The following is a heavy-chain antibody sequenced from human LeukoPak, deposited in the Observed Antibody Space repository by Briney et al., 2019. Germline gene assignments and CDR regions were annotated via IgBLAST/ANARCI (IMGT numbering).Heavy chain of an antibody. J-gene: IGHJ6*02. D-gene: IGHD4-17*01. CDR1: GGSISRYY. V-gene: IGHV4-59*01. Sequence: SETLSLTCTVSGGSISRYYWNWIRQSPGKGLEWIGYIYRSGTTNYNPSLKSRLTISVDTSKNQFSLKLSSVTAADTAVYCCAREDPQTTVPEGMDVWGQGTTVTVSS. CDR3: AREDPQTTVPEGMDV. CDR2: IYRSGTT.